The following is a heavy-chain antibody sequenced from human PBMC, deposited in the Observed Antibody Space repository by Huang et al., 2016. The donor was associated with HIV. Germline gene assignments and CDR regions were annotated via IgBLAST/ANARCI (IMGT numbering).Heavy chain of an antibody. CDR3: ARPQGDKIRGIIRSYYYYYGMDV. CDR2: IGSSRSYI. J-gene: IGHJ6*02. CDR1: GFTFSSYA. Sequence: EVQLVASGGGLVKPGGSLRLSCAASGFTFSSYAMNWVRQAPGKGLEWVSAIGSSRSYIHYAEAEKGRVTIARDDAKSSLCLQMNSLRAEDTAVYYCARPQGDKIRGIIRSYYYYYGMDVWGQGTTVTVSS. V-gene: IGHV3-21*01. D-gene: IGHD3-10*01.